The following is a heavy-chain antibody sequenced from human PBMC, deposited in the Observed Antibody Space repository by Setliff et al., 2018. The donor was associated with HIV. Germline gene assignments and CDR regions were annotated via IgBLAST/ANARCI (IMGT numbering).Heavy chain of an antibody. V-gene: IGHV4-39*07. CDR3: ARLRPAIAAAGWRDFQH. J-gene: IGHJ1*01. CDR2: FHYSGST. Sequence: PSETLSLTCNVSGGSISSSSYFWGWIRQPPGKGLEWIGSFHYSGSTSYNPSLRSRVTISVDKSKNQFSLKLGSVTAADTAVYYCARLRPAIAAAGWRDFQHWGQGTLVTVSS. D-gene: IGHD6-13*01. CDR1: GGSISSSSYF.